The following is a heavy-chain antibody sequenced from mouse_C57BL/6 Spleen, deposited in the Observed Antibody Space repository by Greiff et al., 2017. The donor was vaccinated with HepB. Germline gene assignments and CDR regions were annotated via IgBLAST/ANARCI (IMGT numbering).Heavy chain of an antibody. D-gene: IGHD1-1*01. CDR3: ARQALYYYGSSYEYFDV. J-gene: IGHJ1*03. CDR2: ISSGGSYT. V-gene: IGHV5-6*01. Sequence: EVMLVESGGDLVKPGGSLKLSCAASGFTFSSYGMSWVRQTPDKRLEWVATISSGGSYTYYPDSVKGRFTISRDNAKNTLYLQMSSLTSEDTAMYYCARQALYYYGSSYEYFDVWGTGTTVTVSS. CDR1: GFTFSSYG.